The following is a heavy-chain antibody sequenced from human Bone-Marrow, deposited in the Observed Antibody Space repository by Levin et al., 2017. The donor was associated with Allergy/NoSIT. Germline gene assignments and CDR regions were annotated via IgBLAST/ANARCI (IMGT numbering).Heavy chain of an antibody. Sequence: HPGGSLRLSCTASGFTFSRYWMSWVRLVPGKGLEWVSGISWNSGTIGYADSVKGRFTISRDSAKSSLYLEMNSLRAEDAALYYCAKAPGYATGKGYFQHWGQGTLVTLSS. CDR3: AKAPGYATGKGYFQH. CDR1: GFTFSRYW. J-gene: IGHJ1*01. V-gene: IGHV3-9*01. D-gene: IGHD1-1*01. CDR2: ISWNSGTI.